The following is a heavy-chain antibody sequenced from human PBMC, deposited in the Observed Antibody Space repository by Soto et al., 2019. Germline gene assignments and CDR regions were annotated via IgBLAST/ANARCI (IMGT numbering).Heavy chain of an antibody. V-gene: IGHV1-8*01. CDR3: ARGQTRLDNWFDP. J-gene: IGHJ5*02. CDR2: MNPNSGNT. Sequence: ASVKVSCKASGYTFTSYDINWVRQATGQGLEWMGWMNPNSGNTGHAQKFQGRVTMTRNTSISTAYMELSSLRSEDTAVYYCARGQTRLDNWFDPWGQGTLVTVSS. CDR1: GYTFTSYD.